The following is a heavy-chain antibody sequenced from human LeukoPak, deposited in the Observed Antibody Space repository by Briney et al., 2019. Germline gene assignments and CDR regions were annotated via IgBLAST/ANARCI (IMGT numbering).Heavy chain of an antibody. J-gene: IGHJ4*02. CDR3: ASIIRYYYDSSGFPSG. V-gene: IGHV3-30*03. CDR2: ISYGGSSK. CDR1: GFTFSTYG. Sequence: QSGRPLRLSCAASGFTFSTYGIHWVRQAPGKGLEWVASISYGGSSKFYGDSVRGRFTISRDNSKNTLFLQMNSLRAEDTAVYYCASIIRYYYDSSGFPSGWGQGTLVTVSS. D-gene: IGHD3-22*01.